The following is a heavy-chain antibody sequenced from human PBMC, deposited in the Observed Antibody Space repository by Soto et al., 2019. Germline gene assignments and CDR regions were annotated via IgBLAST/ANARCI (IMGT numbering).Heavy chain of an antibody. Sequence: QVQLVQSGAEVKKPGSSVKVSCKASGGTFSSYAISWVRQAPGQGLEWMGGIIPIFGTANYAQKFQGRVTITGDIPRSTAYRELSSLRSGDTAVYYCAREGGVGATTGWDWGQGTLVTVSS. J-gene: IGHJ4*02. CDR2: IIPIFGTA. D-gene: IGHD1-26*01. CDR3: AREGGVGATTGWD. V-gene: IGHV1-69*06. CDR1: GGTFSSYA.